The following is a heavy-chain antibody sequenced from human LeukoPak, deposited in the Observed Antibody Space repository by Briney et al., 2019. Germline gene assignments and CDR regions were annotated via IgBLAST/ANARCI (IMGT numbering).Heavy chain of an antibody. CDR1: GFTFSTYA. CDR2: LTGGGGGT. D-gene: IGHD1-14*01. Sequence: GGSLRLSCAVSGFTFSTYAMSWVRQAPGKGLEWVSCLTGGGGGTSYADSVKGRFTISRDNSKNTLYLQMNSLRAEDTAVYYCAKDKGAVTGTFDYWGQGTLVTVSS. CDR3: AKDKGAVTGTFDY. V-gene: IGHV3-23*01. J-gene: IGHJ4*02.